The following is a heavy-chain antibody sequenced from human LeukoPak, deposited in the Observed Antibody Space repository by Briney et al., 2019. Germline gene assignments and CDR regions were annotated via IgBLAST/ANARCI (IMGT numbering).Heavy chain of an antibody. V-gene: IGHV3-23*01. Sequence: GGSLRLSCAASGFTFAADAMSWVRQAPGKGLEWVSGITGNGGYNTYYAESVKGRFIISRDDSKNTLYLQMNSLRAEDTAVYYCAKESGIAAAGTEYFDYWGQGTLVTVSS. CDR2: ITGNGGYNT. CDR1: GFTFAADA. CDR3: AKESGIAAAGTEYFDY. D-gene: IGHD6-13*01. J-gene: IGHJ4*02.